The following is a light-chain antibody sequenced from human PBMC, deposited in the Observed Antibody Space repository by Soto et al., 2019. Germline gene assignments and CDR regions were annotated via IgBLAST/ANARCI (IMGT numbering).Light chain of an antibody. J-gene: IGKJ3*01. CDR3: MQPLQAPFT. V-gene: IGKV2-28*01. Sequence: DIVMTQSPLSLPITPGEPASISCRSSQSLLHSNGYNYLDWYLQKPGQSPHLLIYLGSNRASGVPDRCSGSGSGTDFTLKISRVEAEDVGVYYCMQPLQAPFTFGPGTKVDIK. CDR1: QSLLHSNGYNY. CDR2: LGS.